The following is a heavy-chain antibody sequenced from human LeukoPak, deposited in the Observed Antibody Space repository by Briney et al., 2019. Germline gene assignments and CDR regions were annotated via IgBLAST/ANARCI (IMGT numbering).Heavy chain of an antibody. D-gene: IGHD1-26*01. CDR3: AKLLLETGGIGEEFDY. CDR2: IWSDGNKK. Sequence: TGGSLRLSCAASGFTFSSYAMYWVRQAPGKGLEWVAFIWSDGNKKYYADSVKGRSTISRDNSRNTVYLQMNSLTSEDTAVYYCAKLLLETGGIGEEFDYWGQGTLVTVSS. CDR1: GFTFSSYA. V-gene: IGHV3-30*02. J-gene: IGHJ4*02.